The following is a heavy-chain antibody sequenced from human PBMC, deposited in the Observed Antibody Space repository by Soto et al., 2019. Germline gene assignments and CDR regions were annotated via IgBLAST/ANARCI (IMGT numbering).Heavy chain of an antibody. J-gene: IGHJ4*02. CDR3: ARLDSSGYYDY. CDR1: GGSISSSDYY. V-gene: IGHV4-61*05. D-gene: IGHD3-22*01. CDR2: IYYSGST. Sequence: SETLSLTCTVSGGSISSSDYYWSRIRQPPGKGLEWTGYIYYSGSTNYNPSLRSRVTISGDTSKKQLSLKLSSVTAADTAVYYCARLDSSGYYDYWGQGTLVTVSS.